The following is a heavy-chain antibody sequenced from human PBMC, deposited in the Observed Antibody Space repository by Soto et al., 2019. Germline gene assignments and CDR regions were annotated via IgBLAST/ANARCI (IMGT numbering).Heavy chain of an antibody. D-gene: IGHD4-4*01. CDR2: ISYDGSNK. CDR1: GFTFSSYG. V-gene: IGHV3-30*18. Sequence: QVQLVESGGGVVQPGRSLRLSCAASGFTFSSYGMHWVRQAPGKGLEWVAVISYDGSNKYYADSVKGRFTISRDNSKNTRYLQMNSLRAEDTAVYYCAKDHLQTSSFFDYWGQGTLVTVSS. J-gene: IGHJ4*02. CDR3: AKDHLQTSSFFDY.